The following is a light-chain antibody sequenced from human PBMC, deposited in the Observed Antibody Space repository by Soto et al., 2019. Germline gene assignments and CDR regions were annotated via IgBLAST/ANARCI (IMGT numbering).Light chain of an antibody. J-gene: IGKJ1*01. Sequence: EFVLTQSPGTLSLSPGERATLSCRASQSVSSSYLAWYQQKPGQPPRLLIFGASSRATGIPDRFSGSGSGTDFTLTISRLEPEDFAVYYCHHYGSSPPWTFGQGTKVEIK. CDR3: HHYGSSPPWT. V-gene: IGKV3-20*01. CDR1: QSVSSSY. CDR2: GAS.